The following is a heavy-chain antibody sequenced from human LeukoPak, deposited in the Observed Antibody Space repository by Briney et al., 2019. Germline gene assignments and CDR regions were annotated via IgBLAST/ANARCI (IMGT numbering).Heavy chain of an antibody. V-gene: IGHV3-23*01. CDR1: GFSISNSA. Sequence: PGGSLRLSCAASGFSISNSAMSWVRQAPGKGLEWVSLIVASSGSTFYADSVKGRFTISRDSSKNTLYLQMNSQRAEDMAVYYCAKGAYDYIEVGYFDYWGQGTLVTVSS. D-gene: IGHD5-12*01. CDR2: IVASSGST. J-gene: IGHJ4*02. CDR3: AKGAYDYIEVGYFDY.